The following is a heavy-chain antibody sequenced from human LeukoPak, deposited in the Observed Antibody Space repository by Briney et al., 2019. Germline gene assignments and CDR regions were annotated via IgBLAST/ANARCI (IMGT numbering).Heavy chain of an antibody. CDR1: GYSISSGYY. J-gene: IGHJ4*02. D-gene: IGHD1-26*01. Sequence: SETRSLTCAVSGYSISSGYYWGWIRQPPGKGLEWIGNVYHSGSTYKNPSLKSRVSISLDTSNNQFSLKLTSVTAADTAIYYCARLSGAPVRHPIYHFDYWGQGTLVTVSS. V-gene: IGHV4-38-2*01. CDR2: VYHSGST. CDR3: ARLSGAPVRHPIYHFDY.